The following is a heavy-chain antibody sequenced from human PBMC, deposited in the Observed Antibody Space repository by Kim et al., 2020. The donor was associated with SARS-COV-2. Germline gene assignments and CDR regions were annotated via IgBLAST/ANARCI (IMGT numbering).Heavy chain of an antibody. CDR3: ARAPLLWFGHYYGMDV. CDR2: ISSSSSTI. J-gene: IGHJ6*02. Sequence: GGSLRLSCAASGFTFSSYSMNWVRQAPGKGLEWVSYISSSSSTIYYADSVKGRFTISRDNAKNSLYLQMNSLRDEDTAVYYCARAPLLWFGHYYGMDVWGQGTTVTVSS. V-gene: IGHV3-48*02. CDR1: GFTFSSYS. D-gene: IGHD3-10*01.